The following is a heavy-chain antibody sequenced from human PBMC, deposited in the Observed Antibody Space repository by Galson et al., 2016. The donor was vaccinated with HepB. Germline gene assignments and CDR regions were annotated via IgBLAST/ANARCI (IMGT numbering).Heavy chain of an antibody. CDR1: GYTFTSYG. Sequence: SVKVSCKASGYTFTSYGISWVRQAPGQGLEWMGWISAYNGHTNYAQKLQGRVTMTTDTSTSAAYMDLRSLRSDDTAVYYCARDYGYTYGFPYYMDVWGKGTTGTVSS. CDR2: ISAYNGHT. D-gene: IGHD5-18*01. V-gene: IGHV1-18*04. J-gene: IGHJ6*03. CDR3: ARDYGYTYGFPYYMDV.